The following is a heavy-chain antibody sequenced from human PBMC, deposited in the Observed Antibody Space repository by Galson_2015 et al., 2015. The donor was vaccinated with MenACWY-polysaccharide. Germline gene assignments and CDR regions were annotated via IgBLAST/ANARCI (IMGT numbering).Heavy chain of an antibody. Sequence: SLRLSCAASGFIFRDHGMHWVRQAPGKGLEWVAVISHDRSEEYYGDPVKGRFTISRDDSKNTLYLQMSNLRTGDTAVYYCAKVIDLWNGCDFWGHGTLVTVSS. J-gene: IGHJ4*01. CDR1: GFIFRDHG. D-gene: IGHD3-3*01. CDR2: ISHDRSEE. V-gene: IGHV3-30*18. CDR3: AKVIDLWNGCDF.